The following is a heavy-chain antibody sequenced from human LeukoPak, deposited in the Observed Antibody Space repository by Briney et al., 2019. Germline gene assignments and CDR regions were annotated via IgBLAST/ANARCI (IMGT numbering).Heavy chain of an antibody. D-gene: IGHD1-26*01. CDR1: GFTFDDYA. J-gene: IGHJ2*01. CDR2: ISSSSSYI. Sequence: GGSLRLSCTASGFTFDDYAVNWVRQAPGKGLEWVSSISSSSSYIYYADSVKGRFTISRDNAKNSLYLQMNSLRAEDTAVYYCARDVGWFDLWGRGTPVTVSS. CDR3: ARDVGWFDL. V-gene: IGHV3-21*01.